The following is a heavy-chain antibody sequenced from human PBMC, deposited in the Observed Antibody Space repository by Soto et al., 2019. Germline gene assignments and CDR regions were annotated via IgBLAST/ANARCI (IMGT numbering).Heavy chain of an antibody. D-gene: IGHD6-13*01. V-gene: IGHV1-18*01. CDR3: ARGSSSWYSDYDYGLNV. J-gene: IGHJ6*02. CDR1: GYIFTSYH. Sequence: GASVKVSCKTSGYIFTSYHINWVRQAPGQGLEWMGWITAYNGNANYAQKFQGRVTMTTDTSTSTAYMEVRTLRSDDTAVYYCARGSSSWYSDYDYGLNVWGQGTTVPVSS. CDR2: ITAYNGNA.